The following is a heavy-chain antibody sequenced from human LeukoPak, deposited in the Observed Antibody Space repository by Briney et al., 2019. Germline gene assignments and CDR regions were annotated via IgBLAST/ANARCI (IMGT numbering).Heavy chain of an antibody. CDR1: GFTFSSYA. V-gene: IGHV3-30*02. Sequence: GGSLRLSCAASGFTFSSYAMSWVRQAPGKGLEWVAFIRYDGSNKYYADSVKGRFTISRDNSKNTLYLQMNSLRAEDTAVYYCAKGVLYYYYYYYMDVWGKGTTVTISS. CDR2: IRYDGSNK. CDR3: AKGVLYYYYYYYMDV. J-gene: IGHJ6*03.